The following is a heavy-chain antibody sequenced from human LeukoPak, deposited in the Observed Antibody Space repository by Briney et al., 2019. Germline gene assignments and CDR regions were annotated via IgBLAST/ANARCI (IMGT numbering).Heavy chain of an antibody. V-gene: IGHV3-30*18. Sequence: GGSLRLSCAASGFTFDDYAMHWVRQAPGKGLEWVAVISYDGSNKYYADSVKGRFTISRDNSKNTLYLQMNSLRAEDTAVYYCAKDGWNGAVRPFFDYWGQGTLVTVSS. D-gene: IGHD3-3*01. CDR3: AKDGWNGAVRPFFDY. CDR2: ISYDGSNK. J-gene: IGHJ4*02. CDR1: GFTFDDYA.